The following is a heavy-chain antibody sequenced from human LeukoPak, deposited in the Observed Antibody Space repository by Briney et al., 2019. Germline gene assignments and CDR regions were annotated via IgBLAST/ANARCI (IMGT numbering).Heavy chain of an antibody. V-gene: IGHV3-7*01. D-gene: IGHD3-22*01. CDR1: GFTFSSYW. CDR2: IKQDGSEK. CDR3: ARDCGNTYYYDSSGYCY. Sequence: GGSLRLSCAAPGFTFSSYWMSWVRQAPGKGLEWVANIKQDGSEKYYVDSVKGRFTISRDNAKNSLYLQMNSLRAEDTAVYYCARDCGNTYYYDSSGYCYWGQGTLVTVSS. J-gene: IGHJ4*02.